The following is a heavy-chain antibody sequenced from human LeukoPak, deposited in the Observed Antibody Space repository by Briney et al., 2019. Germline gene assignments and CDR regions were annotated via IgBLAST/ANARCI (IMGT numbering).Heavy chain of an antibody. CDR3: ARQRFLEWYFDY. CDR1: GASISSTNW. J-gene: IGHJ4*02. CDR2: IYHRGTT. D-gene: IGHD3-3*01. V-gene: IGHV4-4*02. Sequence: SGTLSLTCTVSGASISSTNWWSWVRQPPGKGLQWIGDIYHRGTTDYHASLKGRVTMSVDKSKNQFSLKLSSVTAADTAVYYCARQRFLEWYFDYWGQGTLVTVSS.